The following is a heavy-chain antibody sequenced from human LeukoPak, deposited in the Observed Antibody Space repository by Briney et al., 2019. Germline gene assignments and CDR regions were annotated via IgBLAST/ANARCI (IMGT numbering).Heavy chain of an antibody. CDR1: GYSFTGYY. J-gene: IGHJ4*02. D-gene: IGHD2-2*03. Sequence: ASVTVSFKASGYSFTGYYIRWVRQAPGQGLEWMGWINPDGGVTKSVQKFQGRVTMTRDKSINTVYMELSGLTSDDTAVYYCAREGGYCSSTSCYGFDYWGQGTLVTVSS. CDR3: AREGGYCSSTSCYGFDY. V-gene: IGHV1-2*02. CDR2: INPDGGVT.